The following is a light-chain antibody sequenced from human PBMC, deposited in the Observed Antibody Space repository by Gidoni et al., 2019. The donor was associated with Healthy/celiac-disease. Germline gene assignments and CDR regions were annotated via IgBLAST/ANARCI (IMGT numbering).Light chain of an antibody. CDR1: KLGDKY. Sequence: SYELTQPPSVSVPPGQTASLTCSGDKLGDKYACWYQQKPGQSPVLVIYQDSKRPSGIPERFSGSNAGNTATLTISGTQAMDEADYYCQAWDSSTAVFGGGTKLPVL. V-gene: IGLV3-1*01. CDR3: QAWDSSTAV. J-gene: IGLJ2*01. CDR2: QDS.